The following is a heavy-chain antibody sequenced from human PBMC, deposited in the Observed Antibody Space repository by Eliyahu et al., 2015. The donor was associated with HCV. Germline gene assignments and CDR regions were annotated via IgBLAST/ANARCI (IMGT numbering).Heavy chain of an antibody. Sequence: EVQLLESGGGLVQPGGSLRLSCAASGFTFSNFDMNWVRQAPGKGLGWVSAISDSGGSTYYADSVKGRFSISRDNSKNTLYLQMNSLRAEDTAVYYCAKGAGGSERYWGQGTLVTVSS. D-gene: IGHD3-16*01. CDR2: ISDSGGST. J-gene: IGHJ4*02. V-gene: IGHV3-23*01. CDR1: GFTFSNFD. CDR3: AKGAGGSERY.